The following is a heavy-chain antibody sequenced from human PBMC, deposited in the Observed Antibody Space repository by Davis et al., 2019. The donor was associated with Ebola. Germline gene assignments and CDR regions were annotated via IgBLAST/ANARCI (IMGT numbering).Heavy chain of an antibody. CDR2: ISGYSGVG. D-gene: IGHD6-19*01. Sequence: AASVKVSCKTSGYRFPDFIITWVRQVPGQGLEWMGWISGYSGVGKYAQRFQGRVSMTTDTSTNTAYMEMRDLKSDDSAIYFCARQRPARYGNGPADFWGQGTPVTVSS. CDR1: GYRFPDFI. J-gene: IGHJ4*02. CDR3: ARQRPARYGNGPADF. V-gene: IGHV1-18*04.